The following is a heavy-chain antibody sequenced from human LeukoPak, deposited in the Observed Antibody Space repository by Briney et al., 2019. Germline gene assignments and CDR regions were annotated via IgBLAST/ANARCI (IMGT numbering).Heavy chain of an antibody. J-gene: IGHJ4*02. CDR3: AREDGSQLDY. CDR1: GFTFSNYE. D-gene: IGHD1-26*01. V-gene: IGHV3-48*03. Sequence: GGSLRLSCATSGFTFSNYEMSCVRQTPGKGLEWVSYISSSGSSTYYADSVKGRLTVSRDNAKSSLCLQMDSLRAGDTAVYYCAREDGSQLDYWGRGTLVTVSS. CDR2: ISSSGSST.